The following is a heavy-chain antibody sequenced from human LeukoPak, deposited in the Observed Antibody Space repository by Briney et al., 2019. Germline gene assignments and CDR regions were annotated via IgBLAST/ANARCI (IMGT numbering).Heavy chain of an antibody. D-gene: IGHD2-15*01. CDR2: INAGNGNT. CDR1: GYIFTSYA. J-gene: IGHJ6*02. V-gene: IGHV1-3*01. Sequence: ASVTVSCQASGYIFTSYAMHWVRQAPGQRLEGMGWINAGNGNTKYSQKFQGRVTMTRNTSTSTAYMELSSLRSEETAVYYCAKDNYPYGMDVWGQGTTVTASS. CDR3: AKDNYPYGMDV.